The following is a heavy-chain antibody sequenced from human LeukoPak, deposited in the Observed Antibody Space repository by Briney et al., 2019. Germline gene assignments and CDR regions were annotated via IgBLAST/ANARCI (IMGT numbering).Heavy chain of an antibody. D-gene: IGHD1-26*01. CDR1: DGSIINSNW. V-gene: IGHV4-4*02. Sequence: SETLSLTCAVSDGSIINSNWWSWVRQPPGKGLEWIGEIDHSGSTSYNPSLKSRVTMSVDRSQNQFSLRLSTVTAADTAVYYCARGGRVGATHWYKDYYYGMDVWGQGTTVTVSS. CDR3: ARGGRVGATHWYKDYYYGMDV. J-gene: IGHJ6*02. CDR2: IDHSGST.